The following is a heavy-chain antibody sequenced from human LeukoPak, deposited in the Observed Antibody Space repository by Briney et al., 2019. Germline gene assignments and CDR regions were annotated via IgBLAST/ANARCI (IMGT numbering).Heavy chain of an antibody. D-gene: IGHD3-9*01. CDR2: ISSSSTTI. CDR1: GFTFGSYA. J-gene: IGHJ4*02. CDR3: ARETGYIDY. Sequence: PGGSLRLSCAASGFTFGSYAMSWVRQAPGKGLEWVSYISSSSTTIKYADSVQGRFTISRDNAKNSLYLQMDSLSVEDTAVYYCARETGYIDYWGQGTLVTVSS. V-gene: IGHV3-48*01.